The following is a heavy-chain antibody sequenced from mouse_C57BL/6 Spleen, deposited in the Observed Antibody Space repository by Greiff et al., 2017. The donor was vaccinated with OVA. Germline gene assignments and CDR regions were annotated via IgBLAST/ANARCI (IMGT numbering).Heavy chain of an antibody. J-gene: IGHJ2*01. CDR3: TTPLYDGVDY. CDR1: GFNIKDDY. Sequence: EVQRVESGAELVRPGASVKLSCTASGFNIKDDYMHWVKQRPEQGLEWIGWIDPENGDTEYASKFQGKATITADTSSNTAYLQLSSLTSEDTAVYYCTTPLYDGVDYWGQGTTLTVSS. CDR2: IDPENGDT. D-gene: IGHD2-12*01. V-gene: IGHV14-4*01.